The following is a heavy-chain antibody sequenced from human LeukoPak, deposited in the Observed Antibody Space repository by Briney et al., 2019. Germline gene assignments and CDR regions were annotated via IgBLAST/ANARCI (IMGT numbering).Heavy chain of an antibody. CDR3: AREYMTTVTENWFDP. J-gene: IGHJ5*02. V-gene: IGHV1-2*04. CDR1: GYTFTSYY. D-gene: IGHD4-17*01. CDR2: INPNSGGT. Sequence: ASVKVSCKASGYTFTSYYMHWVRQAPGQGLEWMGWINPNSGGTNYAQKFQGWVTMTRDTSISTAYMELSRLRSDDTAVYYCAREYMTTVTENWFDPWGQGTLVTVSS.